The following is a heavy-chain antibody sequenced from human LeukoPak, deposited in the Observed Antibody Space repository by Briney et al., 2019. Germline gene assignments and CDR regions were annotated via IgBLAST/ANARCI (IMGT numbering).Heavy chain of an antibody. CDR1: GLTFSSFS. V-gene: IGHV3-7*01. D-gene: IGHD3-22*01. Sequence: GGSLRLSCATSGLTFSSFSMTWVRQAPGKGLEWVANINQDGSEKYYVDSVKGRFTISRDNAKNSLYLQMNSLRVEDTAVYYCARGSGCAYWGQGTLVTVSS. CDR2: INQDGSEK. J-gene: IGHJ4*02. CDR3: ARGSGCAY.